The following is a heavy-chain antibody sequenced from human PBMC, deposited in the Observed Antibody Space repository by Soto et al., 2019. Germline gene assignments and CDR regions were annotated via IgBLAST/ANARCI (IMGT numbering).Heavy chain of an antibody. Sequence: QVQLVESGGGVVQPGRSLRLSCVASGFTLSGHGMHWVRQAPGKGLEWVAVITYDGSEIHYSDSVKGRFTISRDTSKNMVYLQMNSLKTEDTAMYYCAREQDYGYYRVVDYWGQGTLVTVSS. CDR2: ITYDGSEI. V-gene: IGHV3-30*03. CDR3: AREQDYGYYRVVDY. J-gene: IGHJ4*02. D-gene: IGHD4-17*01. CDR1: GFTLSGHG.